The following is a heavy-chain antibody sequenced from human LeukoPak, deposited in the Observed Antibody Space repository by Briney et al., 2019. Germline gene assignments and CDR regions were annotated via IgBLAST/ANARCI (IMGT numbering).Heavy chain of an antibody. Sequence: SETLSLTCTVSGGSISSYYWSWIRQLPGKGLEWIGYIYYSGSTNYNPSLKSRVTISVDTSKNQFSLKLSSVTAADTAVYYCARVVAGPYYFDYWGQGTLVTVSS. CDR1: GGSISSYY. D-gene: IGHD6-19*01. CDR3: ARVVAGPYYFDY. J-gene: IGHJ4*02. V-gene: IGHV4-59*01. CDR2: IYYSGST.